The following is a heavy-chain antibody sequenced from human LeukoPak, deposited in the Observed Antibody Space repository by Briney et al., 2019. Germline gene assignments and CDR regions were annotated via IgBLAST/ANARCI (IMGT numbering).Heavy chain of an antibody. D-gene: IGHD3-22*01. CDR2: IWYDGSKK. CDR1: GFTFSSYG. J-gene: IGHJ4*02. Sequence: GGSLRLSCAASGFTFSSYGMHWVRQAPGKGLEWVAVIWYDGSKKYYADSVKGRFTISRDDSKNTVYLQMNSLRVEDTAVYYCARDGLVGSGYFYFESWGQGTLVTVSS. CDR3: ARDGLVGSGYFYFES. V-gene: IGHV3-33*01.